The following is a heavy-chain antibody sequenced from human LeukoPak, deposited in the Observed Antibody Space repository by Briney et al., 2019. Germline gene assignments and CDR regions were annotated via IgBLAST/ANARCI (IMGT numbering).Heavy chain of an antibody. Sequence: GGSLRLSCTASGFTFSNFVMHWVRQPPGKGLQWVTEISYDGNKKTYVDSVKGRFTISRDNSKNTLYLQMNSLRDEDTAVYYCARGAQKILSFGEYPSDAFDIWGQGTMVSVSS. CDR1: GFTFSNFV. CDR3: ARGAQKILSFGEYPSDAFDI. J-gene: IGHJ3*02. CDR2: ISYDGNKK. V-gene: IGHV3-30-3*01. D-gene: IGHD3-10*01.